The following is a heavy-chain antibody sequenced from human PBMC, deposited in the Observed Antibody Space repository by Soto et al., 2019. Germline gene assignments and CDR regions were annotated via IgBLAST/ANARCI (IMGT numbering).Heavy chain of an antibody. D-gene: IGHD3-3*01. V-gene: IGHV3-33*01. J-gene: IGHJ6*02. CDR3: ARDEYYDFWSGPIPYGMDV. CDR1: GFTFSSYG. Sequence: GVSLRLSCAASGFTFSSYGMHWVRQAPGKGLEWVAVIWYDGSNKYYADSVKGRFTISRDNSKNTLYLQMNSLRAEDTAVYYCARDEYYDFWSGPIPYGMDVWGQGTTVTVSS. CDR2: IWYDGSNK.